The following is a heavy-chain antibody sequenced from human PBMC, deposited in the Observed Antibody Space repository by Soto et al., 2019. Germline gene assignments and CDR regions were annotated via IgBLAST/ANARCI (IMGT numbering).Heavy chain of an antibody. Sequence: ASVKVSCKASGYAFTSYDINWVRQATGQGLEWMGWMNPNSGNTGYAQKFQGRVTMTRNTSISTAYMELSSLRSEDTAVYYCAKEGDITAAFDYWGQGTLVTVSS. J-gene: IGHJ4*02. D-gene: IGHD6-13*01. CDR3: AKEGDITAAFDY. V-gene: IGHV1-8*01. CDR1: GYAFTSYD. CDR2: MNPNSGNT.